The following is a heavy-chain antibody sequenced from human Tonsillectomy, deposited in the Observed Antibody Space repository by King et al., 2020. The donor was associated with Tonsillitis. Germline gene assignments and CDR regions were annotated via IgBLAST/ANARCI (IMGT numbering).Heavy chain of an antibody. D-gene: IGHD3-3*01. V-gene: IGHV1-46*03. CDR3: ARVTGYTIFGVVMKNDAFDI. J-gene: IGHJ3*02. CDR1: GYTFTSYY. Sequence: IQLVQSGAEVKKPGASVKVSCKASGYTFTSYYMHWVRQAPGQGLEWMGIINPSGGSTSYAQKFQGRVTMTRDTSTSTVYMGLSSLRSEDTAVYYCARVTGYTIFGVVMKNDAFDIWGQGTMVTVSS. CDR2: INPSGGST.